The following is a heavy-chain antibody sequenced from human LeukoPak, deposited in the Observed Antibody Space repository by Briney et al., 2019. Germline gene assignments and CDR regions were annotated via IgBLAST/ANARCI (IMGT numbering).Heavy chain of an antibody. CDR2: IYTSGST. V-gene: IGHV4-4*07. CDR3: ARDYPGDGYKGDAFDI. J-gene: IGHJ3*02. CDR1: GGSISSYY. Sequence: PSETLSLTCTVSGGSISSYYWSWIRQPAGKGLEWIGRIYTSGSTNYNPSLKSRVTMSVDTSKNQFSLKLSSVTAADTAVYYCARDYPGDGYKGDAFDIWGQGTMVTVSS. D-gene: IGHD5-24*01.